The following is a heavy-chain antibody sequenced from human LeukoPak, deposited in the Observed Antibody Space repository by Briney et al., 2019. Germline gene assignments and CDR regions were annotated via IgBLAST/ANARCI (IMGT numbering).Heavy chain of an antibody. CDR1: GGSFSGYY. CDR3: ARAHRITIFGVVIISPSHNWFDP. Sequence: PSETLSLTCAVYGGSFSGYYWSWIRQPPGKGLEWIGEINHSGSTNYNPSLKSRVTISVDTSKNQFSLKLSSVTAADTAVYYCARAHRITIFGVVIISPSHNWFDPWGQGTLVTVSS. D-gene: IGHD3-3*01. V-gene: IGHV4-34*01. CDR2: INHSGST. J-gene: IGHJ5*02.